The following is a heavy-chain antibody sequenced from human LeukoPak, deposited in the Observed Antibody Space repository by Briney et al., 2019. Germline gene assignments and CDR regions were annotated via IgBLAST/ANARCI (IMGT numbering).Heavy chain of an antibody. D-gene: IGHD3-10*01. CDR2: ISGSAEIT. V-gene: IGHV3-23*01. CDR3: AKLGDYFGSGRFSFFDY. J-gene: IGHJ4*01. Sequence: GGSLRLSCTASGFTFSSYAMTWVRQAPGKGLEWVSSISGSAEITDYADSVKGRFAVSRDNSKSTLYLQLNSLRAEDTAKYYGAKLGDYFGSGRFSFFDYWGHGTLVTVSS. CDR1: GFTFSSYA.